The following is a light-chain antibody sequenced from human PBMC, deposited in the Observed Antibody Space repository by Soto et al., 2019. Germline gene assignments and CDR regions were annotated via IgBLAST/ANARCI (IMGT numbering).Light chain of an antibody. CDR2: WAS. CDR3: QQYYSTPLT. V-gene: IGKV4-1*01. J-gene: IGKJ4*01. Sequence: DIVMTQSPDSLAVSLGGRATINCRSSQRVLYSSNNKNYLAWYQQKPGQPPKLLIYWASTRESGVPDRFSGSGSGTDFTLTISSLQAEDVAVYYCQQYYSTPLTFGGGTKVDIK. CDR1: QRVLYSSNNKNY.